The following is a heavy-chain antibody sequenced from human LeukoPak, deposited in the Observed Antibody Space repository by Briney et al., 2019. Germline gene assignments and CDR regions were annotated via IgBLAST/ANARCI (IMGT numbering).Heavy chain of an antibody. Sequence: ASVKVSCKASGYTFTSNYKHWVRQAPGQGLEWMGMIYPRDGSTSYAQKFQGKVTVTRDTSTSTVHMELSGLRSEDTAVYYCARDQEGFDYWGQGTLVTVSS. CDR2: IYPRDGST. J-gene: IGHJ4*02. CDR3: ARDQEGFDY. CDR1: GYTFTSNY. V-gene: IGHV1-46*01.